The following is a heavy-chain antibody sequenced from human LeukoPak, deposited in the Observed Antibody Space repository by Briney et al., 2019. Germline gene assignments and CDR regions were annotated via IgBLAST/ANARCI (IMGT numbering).Heavy chain of an antibody. CDR2: IYSGGST. CDR1: GFNRRWNQ. CDR3: ARDWTDGNY. J-gene: IGHJ4*02. D-gene: IGHD3/OR15-3a*01. Sequence: GSLRLLRLGFGFNRRWNQLGWVRPGPREGLEWVSVIYSGGSTYYADSVKGRFTISRDNSKNTLYLQMNSLRAEDTAVYYCARDWTDGNYWGQGTLVTVSS. V-gene: IGHV3-66*01.